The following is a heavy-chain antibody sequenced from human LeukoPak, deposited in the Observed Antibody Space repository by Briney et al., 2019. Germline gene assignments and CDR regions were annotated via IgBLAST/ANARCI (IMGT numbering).Heavy chain of an antibody. CDR2: IKSKTDGGTT. CDR1: GFTFSNAW. Sequence: GGSLRLSCAASGFTFSNAWMNWVRQAPGKGLEWVGRIKSKTDGGTTDYAAPVKGRFTISRDDSKNTLYLQMNSLKPEDTAVYYCTTDPSLFGELAEYWGQETLVTVSS. D-gene: IGHD3-10*01. J-gene: IGHJ4*02. V-gene: IGHV3-15*07. CDR3: TTDPSLFGELAEY.